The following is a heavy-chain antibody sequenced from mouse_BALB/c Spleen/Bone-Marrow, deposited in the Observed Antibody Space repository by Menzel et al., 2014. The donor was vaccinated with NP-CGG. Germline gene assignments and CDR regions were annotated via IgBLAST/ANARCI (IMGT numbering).Heavy chain of an antibody. Sequence: EVQLQESGGGLVKPGGSLKLSCAASGFTFSDYYMYWVRQTPEKRLEWVATISDGGSYTFYPDSVKGRFTISRDNAKNNLYLQMSSLKSEDTAMYYCARDGDYTYAWLAYWGQGTLVTVSA. D-gene: IGHD2-14*01. CDR3: ARDGDYTYAWLAY. CDR1: GFTFSDYY. CDR2: ISDGGSYT. J-gene: IGHJ3*01. V-gene: IGHV5-4*02.